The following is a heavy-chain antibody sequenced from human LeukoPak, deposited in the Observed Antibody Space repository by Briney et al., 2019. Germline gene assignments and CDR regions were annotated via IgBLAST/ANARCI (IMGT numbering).Heavy chain of an antibody. CDR3: ARSGGAYKPFDL. CDR2: ISDKGGIT. J-gene: IGHJ4*02. Sequence: GGSLRLSCAASGFTFSSYGMHWVRQAPGKGPEWVSHISDKGGITYADSVNGRFTISRDNAKNSLYLRMTSLRAEDTAVYYCARSGGAYKPFDLWGQGTLVTVSS. V-gene: IGHV3-48*04. CDR1: GFTFSSYG. D-gene: IGHD2-15*01.